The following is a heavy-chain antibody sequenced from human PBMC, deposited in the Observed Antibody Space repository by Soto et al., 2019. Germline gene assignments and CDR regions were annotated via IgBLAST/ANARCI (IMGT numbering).Heavy chain of an antibody. CDR1: GYTFTSYG. J-gene: IGHJ6*02. CDR2: ISGYNGNT. D-gene: IGHD1-7*01. V-gene: IGHV1-18*01. Sequence: QVQLVQSGAEVKKPGASVKVSCKASGYTFTSYGISWVRQAPGQGLEWMVWISGYNGNTNYAQKFQGRVTITTDTSTSTAYMELRSLSSDDPAVYDCAIYRELREAYGMDVWGQGTTVTVSS. CDR3: AIYRELREAYGMDV.